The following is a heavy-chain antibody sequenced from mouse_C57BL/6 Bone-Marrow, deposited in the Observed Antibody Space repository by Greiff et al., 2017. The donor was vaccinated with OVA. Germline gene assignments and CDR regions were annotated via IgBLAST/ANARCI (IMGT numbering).Heavy chain of an antibody. Sequence: LVESGAELVKPGASVKLSCTASGFNITDYYMHWVKQRTEQGLEWIGRIDPEDGETKYAPKFQGKATITADTSSNTAYLQLSSLTSEDTAVYYCARGYYGSSLWYFDGWGTGTTVTVSS. CDR1: GFNITDYY. CDR3: ARGYYGSSLWYFDG. J-gene: IGHJ1*03. D-gene: IGHD1-1*01. CDR2: IDPEDGET. V-gene: IGHV14-2*01.